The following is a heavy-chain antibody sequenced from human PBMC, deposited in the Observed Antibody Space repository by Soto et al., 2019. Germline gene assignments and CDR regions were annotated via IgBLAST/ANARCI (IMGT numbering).Heavy chain of an antibody. D-gene: IGHD4-17*01. J-gene: IGHJ4*02. CDR3: ARELPSRAVDY. V-gene: IGHV1-8*01. Sequence: QVQLVQSGAEVKKPGASVKVSCKASGYTFTSYDINWVRQATGQGLEWMGWMNPNSGTTGYAQRFQGRVTMTTNTSITTAYMELSSLRSEDTAVYYCARELPSRAVDYWGQGTLVTVSS. CDR1: GYTFTSYD. CDR2: MNPNSGTT.